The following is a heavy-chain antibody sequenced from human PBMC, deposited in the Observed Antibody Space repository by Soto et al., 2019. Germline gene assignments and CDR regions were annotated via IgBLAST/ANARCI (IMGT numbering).Heavy chain of an antibody. CDR1: GIVFSDY. CDR3: ARLPFPWGWFDP. Sequence: QVQLVESGGGLVKPGGPLRLSCAASGIVFSDYMSWVRQAPGKGLEWLSYISGSGRTIYSADSVNGRFTISRDNATNSLYLQMNNVRTEDTAVYYCARLPFPWGWFDPWGQGTLVTVSS. V-gene: IGHV3-11*01. J-gene: IGHJ5*02. D-gene: IGHD3-16*01. CDR2: ISGSGRTI.